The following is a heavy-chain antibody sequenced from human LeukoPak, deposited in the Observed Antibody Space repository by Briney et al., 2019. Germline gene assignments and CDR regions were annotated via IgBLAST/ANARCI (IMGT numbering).Heavy chain of an antibody. D-gene: IGHD2-15*01. CDR1: GFTFSSYA. CDR3: AKDRRCSGGSCDSWVS. Sequence: PGGSLRLSCAASGFTFSSYAMSWVRQAPGKGLEWVSAISGSGGSTYYADSVKGRFTISRDNSKNTLYLQMNSLRAEDTAVYYCAKDRRCSGGSCDSWVSWGQGTLVTVSS. CDR2: ISGSGGST. V-gene: IGHV3-23*01. J-gene: IGHJ4*02.